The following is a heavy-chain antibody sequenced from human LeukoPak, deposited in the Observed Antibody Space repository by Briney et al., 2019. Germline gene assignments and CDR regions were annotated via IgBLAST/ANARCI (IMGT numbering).Heavy chain of an antibody. D-gene: IGHD3-22*01. J-gene: IGHJ4*02. CDR3: ASLYYYDSSGYRPLDY. CDR2: INSDGSST. Sequence: GGSLRLSCAASGFTFSSYWMHWVRQAPGKGLVWVSRINSDGSSTSYADSVKGRFTISRDNAKNTLCLQMNSLRAEDTAVYYCASLYYYDSSGYRPLDYWGQGTLVTVSS. V-gene: IGHV3-74*01. CDR1: GFTFSSYW.